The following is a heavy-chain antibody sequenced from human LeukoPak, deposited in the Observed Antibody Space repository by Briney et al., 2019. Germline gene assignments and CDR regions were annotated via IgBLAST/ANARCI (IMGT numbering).Heavy chain of an antibody. CDR2: IYTSGST. V-gene: IGHV4-4*07. Sequence: SETLSLTCTVSGGSISSYYWSWIRQPAGKGLEWIGRIYTSGSTNYNPSLKSRVTMSVDTSKNQFSLKLSSVTAADTAVYYCARGVLTGCYSNSGYNWFDPWGQGTLVTVSS. D-gene: IGHD3-9*01. J-gene: IGHJ5*02. CDR3: ARGVLTGCYSNSGYNWFDP. CDR1: GGSISSYY.